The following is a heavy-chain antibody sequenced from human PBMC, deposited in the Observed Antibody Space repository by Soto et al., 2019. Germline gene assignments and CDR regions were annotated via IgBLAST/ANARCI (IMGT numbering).Heavy chain of an antibody. Sequence: PSETLSLTCAAYGGSFSGYYWSWIRQPPGKGLEWIGEINHSGSTNYNPSLKSRVTISVDTSKNQFSLKLSSVTAADTAVYYCARGDTAMVTDYWGQGTLVTVSS. CDR1: GGSFSGYY. J-gene: IGHJ4*02. CDR3: ARGDTAMVTDY. CDR2: INHSGST. D-gene: IGHD5-18*01. V-gene: IGHV4-34*01.